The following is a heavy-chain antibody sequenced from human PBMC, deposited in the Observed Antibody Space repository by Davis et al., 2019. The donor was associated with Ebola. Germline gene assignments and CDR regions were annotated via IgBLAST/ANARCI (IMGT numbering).Heavy chain of an antibody. Sequence: MPGGSLRLSCTVASGSVNSNVHSWNWIRQSPEKGLEWIGFIYNRGTTNYNPSLNSRVTISKDTSRNQFSLELRSVTAADTAVYYCAALFSGSYLAYVDVWGKGTTVTVS. CDR3: AALFSGSYLAYVDV. D-gene: IGHD1-26*01. CDR2: IYNRGTT. J-gene: IGHJ6*03. CDR1: SGSVNSNVHS. V-gene: IGHV4-61*08.